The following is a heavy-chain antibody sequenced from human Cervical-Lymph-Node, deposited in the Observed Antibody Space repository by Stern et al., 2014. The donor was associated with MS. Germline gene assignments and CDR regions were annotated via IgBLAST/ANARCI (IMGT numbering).Heavy chain of an antibody. CDR2: FYPSYSDI. CDR1: GGSFSKYA. J-gene: IGHJ4*02. D-gene: IGHD4-11*01. Sequence: EVQLVQSGAEVKKPGESLKISCRNSGGSFSKYAIAWVRQMPGKGLEWMGMFYPSYSDIRYSPSFQGKVTISADQSISTAYLQWSSLKTSDTAIYYCATSLDADYIGYFDSWGQGTLVTVSS. V-gene: IGHV5-51*03. CDR3: ATSLDADYIGYFDS.